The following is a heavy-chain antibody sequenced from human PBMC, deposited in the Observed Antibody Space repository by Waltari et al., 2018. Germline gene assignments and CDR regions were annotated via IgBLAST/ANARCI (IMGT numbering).Heavy chain of an antibody. Sequence: QVQLQESGPGLVKPSETLSLTCTVSGGSISSYYWSWIRQSPGKGLEWIGYIYYSGSTNYNPSLKSRVTISVDTSKNQFSLKLSSVTAADTAVYYCARDPYGDPLLGYFDYWGQGTLVTVSS. CDR1: GGSISSYY. CDR2: IYYSGST. V-gene: IGHV4-59*01. CDR3: ARDPYGDPLLGYFDY. J-gene: IGHJ4*02. D-gene: IGHD4-17*01.